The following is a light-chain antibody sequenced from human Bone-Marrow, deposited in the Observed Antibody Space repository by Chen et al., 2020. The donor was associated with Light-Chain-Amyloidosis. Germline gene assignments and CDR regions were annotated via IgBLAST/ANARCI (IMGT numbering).Light chain of an antibody. CDR3: QSYDNNYSVV. CDR1: SGTIASNY. Sequence: NFMLTQPHSVSESPGKTVTISCTRSSGTIASNYVHWYQQRPGSAPIIVIYEDNQRPSGVPDRFSGSIDSSSNSASPTISALKTDDEADYYCQSYDNNYSVVFGGGTKLTVL. V-gene: IGLV6-57*04. J-gene: IGLJ2*01. CDR2: EDN.